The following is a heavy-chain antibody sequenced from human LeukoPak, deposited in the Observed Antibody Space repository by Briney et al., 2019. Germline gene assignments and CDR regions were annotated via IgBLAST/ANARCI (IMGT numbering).Heavy chain of an antibody. CDR3: ARARGSG. Sequence: GGFLSLFCAASGFTFSSYAMHWVRQAPGKGLEWVAVISYDGSNKYYADSVKGRFTISRDNSKNTLYMQMNRLRVEDTCVFYCARARGSGWGQGTLYTVS. CDR1: GFTFSSYA. CDR2: ISYDGSNK. V-gene: IGHV3-30*04. J-gene: IGHJ4*02. D-gene: IGHD6-19*01.